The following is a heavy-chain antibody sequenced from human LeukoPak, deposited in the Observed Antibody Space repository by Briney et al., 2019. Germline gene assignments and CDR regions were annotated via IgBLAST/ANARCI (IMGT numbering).Heavy chain of an antibody. V-gene: IGHV3-53*01. CDR3: ARGWVTVPVPFDY. CDR1: GLTVSSNN. J-gene: IGHJ4*02. D-gene: IGHD1-20*01. CDR2: IYSGGST. Sequence: GGSLSLSCEASGLTVSSNNLTGVRQAPGRGLDWVSVIYSGGSTYYADSVKGRFTISRDNAKNSLYLQMNSLRAEDTAVYYCARGWVTVPVPFDYWGQGTLVTVSS.